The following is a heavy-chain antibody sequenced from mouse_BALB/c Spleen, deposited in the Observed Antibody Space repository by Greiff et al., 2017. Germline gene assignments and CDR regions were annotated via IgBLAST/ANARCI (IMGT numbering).Heavy chain of an antibody. CDR2: ISNGGGST. J-gene: IGHJ4*01. CDR1: GFTFSSYT. Sequence: EVNVVESGGGLVQPGGSLKLSCAASGFTFSSYTMSWVRQTPEKRLEWVAYISNGGGSTYYPDTVKGRFTISRDNAKNTLYLQMSSLKSEDTAMYYCARHVGNYDAMDYWGQGTSVTVSS. CDR3: ARHVGNYDAMDY. V-gene: IGHV5-12-2*01. D-gene: IGHD2-1*01.